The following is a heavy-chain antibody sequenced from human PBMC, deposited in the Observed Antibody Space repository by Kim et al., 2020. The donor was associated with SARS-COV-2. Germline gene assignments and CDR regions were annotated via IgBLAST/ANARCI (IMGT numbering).Heavy chain of an antibody. CDR2: ISGSGGST. D-gene: IGHD2-2*01. CDR3: AKDRIVVVPAAMHADAFDI. J-gene: IGHJ3*02. CDR1: GFTFSSYA. V-gene: IGHV3-23*01. Sequence: GGSLRLSCAASGFTFSSYAMSWVRQAPGKGLEWVSSISGSGGSTYYADSVKGRFTISRDNSKNTLYLQMNSLRAEATAVYYCAKDRIVVVPAAMHADAFDIWGQGTMVTVSS.